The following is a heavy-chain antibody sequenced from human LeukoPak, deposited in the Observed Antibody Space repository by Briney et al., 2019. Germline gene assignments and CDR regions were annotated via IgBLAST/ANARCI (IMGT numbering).Heavy chain of an antibody. D-gene: IGHD2-2*01. J-gene: IGHJ4*02. V-gene: IGHV1-2*02. CDR1: GYTFTDYY. CDR3: ARGGIVVVPAAYYFDY. CDR2: INPNSGGT. Sequence: ASVKVSCKASGYTFTDYYMHWVRQAPGQGLEWMGWINPNSGGTNSAQKFQGRVTMTRDTSITTAYMELSRLRSDDTAVYYCARGGIVVVPAAYYFDYWGQGTLVAVSS.